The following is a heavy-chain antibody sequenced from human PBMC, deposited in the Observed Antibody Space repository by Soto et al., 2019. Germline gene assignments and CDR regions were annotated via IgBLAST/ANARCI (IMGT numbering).Heavy chain of an antibody. CDR3: AKDSPGSSGYYLLRYYYGMDV. D-gene: IGHD3-22*01. CDR2: ISGSGGST. Sequence: EVQLLESGGGLVQPGGSLRLSCAASGFTFSSYAMSWVRQAPGKGLEWVSAISGSGGSTYYADSVKGRFTISRDNSKNTLYLKMNSLRAEDTAVYYCAKDSPGSSGYYLLRYYYGMDVWGQGTTVTVSS. J-gene: IGHJ6*02. CDR1: GFTFSSYA. V-gene: IGHV3-23*01.